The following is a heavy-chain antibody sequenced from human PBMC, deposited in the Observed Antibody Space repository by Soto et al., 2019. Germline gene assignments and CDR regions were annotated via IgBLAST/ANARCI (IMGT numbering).Heavy chain of an antibody. CDR1: GGSISSYY. Sequence: SETLSLTCTVSGGSISSYYWSWIRQPPGKGLEWIGYIYYSGSTNYNPSLKSRVTISVDTSKNQFSLKLSSVTAADTAVYYCAREGNLYSYGMDVWCQGTTVTVSS. CDR3: AREGNLYSYGMDV. D-gene: IGHD6-13*01. V-gene: IGHV4-59*01. CDR2: IYYSGST. J-gene: IGHJ6*02.